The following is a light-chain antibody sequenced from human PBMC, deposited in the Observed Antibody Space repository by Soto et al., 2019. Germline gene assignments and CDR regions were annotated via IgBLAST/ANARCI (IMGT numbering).Light chain of an antibody. CDR1: SSNIGAGYD. V-gene: IGLV1-40*01. J-gene: IGLJ1*01. Sequence: QSALTQPPSVSGAPGQRVTISCTGSSSNIGAGYDVHWYQQLPGTAPKLLIYGNSNRPSGVPDRFSGSKSGTSASLAITGLQAEDEADDYCQSYDSSLSGLVFGTGTKVTVL. CDR3: QSYDSSLSGLV. CDR2: GNS.